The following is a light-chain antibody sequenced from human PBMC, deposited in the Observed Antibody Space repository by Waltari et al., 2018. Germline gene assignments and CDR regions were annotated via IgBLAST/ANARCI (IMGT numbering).Light chain of an antibody. Sequence: QTVVTQEASFHVSPGGPVTHPYAFGCGSASPSFSPGWYQQTPGQAPRTLIYSTNPRSSGVPDRFSGSILGSKAALTITGAQADDESDYYCVLDLPSGIWVFGGGTKLTVL. CDR2: STN. J-gene: IGLJ3*02. CDR1: CGSASPSFS. V-gene: IGLV8-61*01. CDR3: VLDLPSGIWV.